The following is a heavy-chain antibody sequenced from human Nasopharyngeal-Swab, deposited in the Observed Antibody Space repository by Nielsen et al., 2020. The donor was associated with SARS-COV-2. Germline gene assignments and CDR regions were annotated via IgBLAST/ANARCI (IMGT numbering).Heavy chain of an antibody. J-gene: IGHJ4*02. Sequence: GESLKISCTASGFIFGDYTMSWFRQAPGKGLEWVGFIKSKTYGGTTEYAASVKGRFTISRDDYKSIAYLQMNSLKTEDTGVYYCSRGRYSGSLDFDYWGQGTLVTVSS. CDR1: GFIFGDYT. CDR3: SRGRYSGSLDFDY. CDR2: IKSKTYGGTT. V-gene: IGHV3-49*03. D-gene: IGHD1-26*01.